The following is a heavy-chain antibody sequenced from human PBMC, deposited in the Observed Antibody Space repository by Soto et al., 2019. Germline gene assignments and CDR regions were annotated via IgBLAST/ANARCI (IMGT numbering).Heavy chain of an antibody. V-gene: IGHV4-39*01. CDR2: IYYSGST. CDR1: GISVSTSDYY. J-gene: IGHJ4*02. D-gene: IGHD2-15*01. Sequence: PSETLSLTCTVSGISVSTSDYYWGWVRQPPGKGLDWIGNIYYSGSTFYNPSLRSRVTLSVDTSKNQFSLRLNSLTVADTAVYFCAGFVVPASRNSDFDYWGQGTLVTVSS. CDR3: AGFVVPASRNSDFDY.